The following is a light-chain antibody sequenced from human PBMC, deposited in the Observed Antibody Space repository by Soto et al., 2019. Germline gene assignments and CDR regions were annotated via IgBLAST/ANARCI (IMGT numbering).Light chain of an antibody. CDR1: SSDVGSYNL. CDR3: CSYAGSSTWV. V-gene: IGLV2-23*01. J-gene: IGLJ3*02. Sequence: QSVLTQPATVSGSPGQSSTISCTGTSSDVGSYNLVSWYQQHPGKAPKLMIYEGSKWPSGVSNRFSGSKSGNTASLTISGLQAEDEADYYCCSYAGSSTWVFGGGTKLTVL. CDR2: EGS.